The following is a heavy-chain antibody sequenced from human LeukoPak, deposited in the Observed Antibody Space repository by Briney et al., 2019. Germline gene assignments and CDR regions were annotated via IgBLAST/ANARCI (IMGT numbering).Heavy chain of an antibody. CDR2: IIPIFGTA. Sequence: GSSVKVSCKASGGTFSSHAISWVRQAPGQGLEWMGGIIPIFGTANYAQKFQGRVTITADESTSTAYMELSSLRSEDTAVYYCVGVGGLLHADFDYWGQGTLVTVSS. CDR3: VGVGGLLHADFDY. J-gene: IGHJ4*02. CDR1: GGTFSSHA. V-gene: IGHV1-69*01. D-gene: IGHD1-26*01.